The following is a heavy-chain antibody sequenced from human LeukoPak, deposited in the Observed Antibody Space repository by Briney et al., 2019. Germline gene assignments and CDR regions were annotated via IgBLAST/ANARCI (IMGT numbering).Heavy chain of an antibody. J-gene: IGHJ4*02. CDR2: INHSGST. V-gene: IGHV4-34*01. CDR1: GGSFSGYY. CDR3: ARRGYSGYGNY. D-gene: IGHD5-12*01. Sequence: SETLSLTCAVYGGSFSGYYWSCIRQPPGKGLEWIGEINHSGSTNYNPSLKSRVTISVDTSKNQFSLKLSSVTAADTAVYYCARRGYSGYGNYWGQGTLVTVSS.